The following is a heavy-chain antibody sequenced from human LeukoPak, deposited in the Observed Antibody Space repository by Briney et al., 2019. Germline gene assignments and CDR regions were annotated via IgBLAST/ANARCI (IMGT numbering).Heavy chain of an antibody. CDR2: ISGGGGIT. CDR1: GFTFSNYA. D-gene: IGHD6-19*01. CDR3: ARVMTVASTESFDY. J-gene: IGHJ4*02. V-gene: IGHV3-23*01. Sequence: PGGSLRLSCAASGFTFSNYAMTWVRQAPGKGLEWVSAISGGGGITYYADSVKGRFTISRDNSKNSLYLQMNSLRAEDTAVYFCARVMTVASTESFDYWGQGTLVTVSS.